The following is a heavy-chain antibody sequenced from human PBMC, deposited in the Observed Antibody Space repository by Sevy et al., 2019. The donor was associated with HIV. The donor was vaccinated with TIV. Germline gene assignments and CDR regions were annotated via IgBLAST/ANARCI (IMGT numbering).Heavy chain of an antibody. V-gene: IGHV1-2*06. Sequence: ASVNVSCKASGYTFTDYYMHWVRQAPGQGLEWMGRINPYSGDTKYAQKFQGRVTLTRDTSISTAYMVLSGLRFDDTAVYYCAREAGSNYYGQIDYWGQGSLVTVSS. CDR1: GYTFTDYY. J-gene: IGHJ4*02. CDR2: INPYSGDT. CDR3: AREAGSNYYGQIDY. D-gene: IGHD4-4*01.